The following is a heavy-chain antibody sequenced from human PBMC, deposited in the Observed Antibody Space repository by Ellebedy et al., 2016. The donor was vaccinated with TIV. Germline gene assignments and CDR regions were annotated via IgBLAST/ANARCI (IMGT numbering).Heavy chain of an antibody. CDR1: GYTFTSYD. Sequence: ASVKVSCKASGYTFTSYDINWVRQATGQGLEWMGWMNPNSGNTGYAQKFQGRVTMTRNTSISTAYMELSSLRSEDTAVYYCATAGGDPDGYNLNAFDIWGQGTMVTVSS. CDR3: ATAGGDPDGYNLNAFDI. CDR2: MNPNSGNT. D-gene: IGHD5-24*01. V-gene: IGHV1-8*01. J-gene: IGHJ3*02.